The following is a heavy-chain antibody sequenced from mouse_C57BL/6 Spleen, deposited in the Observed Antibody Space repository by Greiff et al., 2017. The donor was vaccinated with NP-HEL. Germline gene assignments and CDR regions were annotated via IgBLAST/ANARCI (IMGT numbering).Heavy chain of an antibody. D-gene: IGHD6-1*01. CDR1: GYAFTNYL. CDR3: ARRHPSHAKDC. CDR2: INPGSGGT. J-gene: IGHJ4*01. V-gene: IGHV1-54*01. Sequence: VQLQQSGAELVRPGTSVKVSCKASGYAFTNYLIEWVKQRPGQGLEWIGVINPGSGGTNYNEKFKGKATLTADKSSSTAYMQLSSLTSEDSAVCVCARRHPSHAKDCWGQGTTVTVAS.